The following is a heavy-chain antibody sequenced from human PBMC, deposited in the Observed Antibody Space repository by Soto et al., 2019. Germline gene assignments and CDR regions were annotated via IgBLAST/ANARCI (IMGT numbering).Heavy chain of an antibody. CDR2: IKGDGSST. CDR3: ARGAFHNYYVDS. D-gene: IGHD3-3*02. Sequence: EVQLVESGGDSVQPGGSLRLSCAASGFTFSTYWMHWVRQAPGEGLVWVSRIKGDGSSTSSADSVEGRFTISRDNANNTVYLHMNSLRADDTAVYYCARGAFHNYYVDSWGQGTLVTVSS. CDR1: GFTFSTYW. V-gene: IGHV3-74*01. J-gene: IGHJ4*02.